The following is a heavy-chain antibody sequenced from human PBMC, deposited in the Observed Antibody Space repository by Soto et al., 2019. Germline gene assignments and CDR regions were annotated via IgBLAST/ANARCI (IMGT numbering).Heavy chain of an antibody. V-gene: IGHV3-48*02. D-gene: IGHD3-22*01. CDR1: GFTFSSYS. J-gene: IGHJ3*02. CDR2: ISSSSSTI. CDR3: ARDRDSGVSGYDAFDI. Sequence: GGSLRLSCAASGFTFSSYSMNWVRQAPGKGLEWVSYISSSSSTIYYADSVKGRFTISRDNAKNSLYLQMNSLRDEDTAVYYCARDRDSGVSGYDAFDIWGQGTMVTVSS.